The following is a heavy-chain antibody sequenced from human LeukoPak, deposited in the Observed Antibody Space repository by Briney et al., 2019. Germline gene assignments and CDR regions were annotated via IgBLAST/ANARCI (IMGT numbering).Heavy chain of an antibody. CDR3: ARGAGGSYEIDY. CDR1: GYTFTSYD. D-gene: IGHD6-25*01. CDR2: MNPNSGNI. V-gene: IGHV1-8*03. J-gene: IGHJ4*02. Sequence: ASVKVSCKASGYTFTSYDINWVRQATGQGLEWMGWMNPNSGNIGYAQKFQGRVTITRNTSISTAYMELSSLRSEDTAMYYCARGAGGSYEIDYWGQGALVTVSS.